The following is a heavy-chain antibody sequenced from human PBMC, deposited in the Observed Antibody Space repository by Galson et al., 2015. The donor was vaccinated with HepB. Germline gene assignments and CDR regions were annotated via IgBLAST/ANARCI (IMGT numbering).Heavy chain of an antibody. CDR1: GFTFSSYW. D-gene: IGHD3-22*01. V-gene: IGHV3-7*03. Sequence: SLRLSCAASGFTFSSYWMSWVRQAPGKGLEWVANIKQDGSEKYYVDSVKGRFTISRDNAKNSLYLQMNSLRAEDTAVYYCARFPDSSGYYYDYYYYGMDVWGQGTTVTVSS. CDR3: ARFPDSSGYYYDYYYYGMDV. CDR2: IKQDGSEK. J-gene: IGHJ6*02.